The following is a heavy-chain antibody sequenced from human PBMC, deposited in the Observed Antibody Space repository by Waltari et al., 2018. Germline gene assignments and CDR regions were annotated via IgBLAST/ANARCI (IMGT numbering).Heavy chain of an antibody. D-gene: IGHD3-22*01. CDR1: GYTFTGYY. V-gene: IGHV1-2*02. CDR3: ARSRGHYYDSSGYRDAFDI. J-gene: IGHJ3*02. Sequence: QVQLVQSGAEVKKPGASVKVSCKASGYTFTGYYMHWVRQAPGQGLEWMGWINPNSGGTNYAPEFQGRVTKTSETSISTADVELSRLRSHDTAVYYWARSRGHYYDSSGYRDAFDIWGQGTMVTVSS. CDR2: INPNSGGT.